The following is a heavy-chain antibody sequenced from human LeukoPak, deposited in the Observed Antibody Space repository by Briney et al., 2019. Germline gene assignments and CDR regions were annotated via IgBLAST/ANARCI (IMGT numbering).Heavy chain of an antibody. V-gene: IGHV3-74*01. CDR3: ARDRAAADLDY. D-gene: IGHD6-13*01. CDR2: IDNDGGT. Sequence: GGSLKLSCAASGFTFSHSYMHWVRQAPGKGLVWVSRIDNDGGTSYADSVKGRFTITRDNSKNTLYLQMNSLRAEDTAVYYCARDRAAADLDYWGQGTLVTVSS. J-gene: IGHJ4*02. CDR1: GFTFSHSY.